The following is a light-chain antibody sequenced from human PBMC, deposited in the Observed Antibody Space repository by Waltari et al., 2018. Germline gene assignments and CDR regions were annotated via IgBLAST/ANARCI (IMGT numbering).Light chain of an antibody. CDR3: SSYTTSSTVV. J-gene: IGLJ2*01. V-gene: IGLV2-14*01. CDR2: EVS. CDR1: SRDVGAYNS. Sequence: QSALTQPASVSGSPGQSITLSCTGTSRDVGAYNSVSWYQQHPGKAPKLMIYEVSNRPSGLSNRFSGSKSGNTASLTISGLQAEDEADYYCSSYTTSSTVVFGGGTKLTVL.